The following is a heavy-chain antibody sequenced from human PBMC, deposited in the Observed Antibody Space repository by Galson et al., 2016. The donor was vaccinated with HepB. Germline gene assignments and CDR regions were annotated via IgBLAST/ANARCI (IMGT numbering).Heavy chain of an antibody. D-gene: IGHD3-16*01. CDR1: GFTFSSYA. CDR3: AKDPSSTALINLEQ. J-gene: IGHJ4*02. Sequence: SLRLSCAVSGFTFSSYAMHWVRRVPGMGPEWVSFISNDGNSVHYGDSVKGRFTVSRDNSNNTLFLQMSSLRPEDSAVYFCAKDPSSTALINLEQWGQGTLVTVSS. CDR2: ISNDGNSV. V-gene: IGHV3-30*18.